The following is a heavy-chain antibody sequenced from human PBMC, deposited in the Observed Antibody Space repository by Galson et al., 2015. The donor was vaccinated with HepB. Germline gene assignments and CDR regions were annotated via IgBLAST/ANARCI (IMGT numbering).Heavy chain of an antibody. CDR2: IKQDGSEK. Sequence: SLRLSCAASGFTFSSYWMSWVRQAPGKGLEWVANIKQDGSEKYYVDSVKGRFTISRDNAKNSLYLQMNSLRAEDTAVYYCARAAAAVLEYWYFDLWGRGTLVTVSS. J-gene: IGHJ2*01. CDR1: GFTFSSYW. CDR3: ARAAAAVLEYWYFDL. V-gene: IGHV3-7*03. D-gene: IGHD6-13*01.